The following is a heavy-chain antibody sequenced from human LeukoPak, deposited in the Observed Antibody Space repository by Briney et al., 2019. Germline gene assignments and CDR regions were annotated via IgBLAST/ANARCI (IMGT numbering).Heavy chain of an antibody. D-gene: IGHD3-22*01. CDR2: ITSGGTI. CDR3: AKVADTMIVVVIPPNDY. CDR1: GFTFSDYY. V-gene: IGHV3-11*01. J-gene: IGHJ4*02. Sequence: GGSLRLSCAASGFTFSDYYMSWIRQAPGKGLEWVPDITSGGTIYYADSVKGRFTISRDNAKKSLYLQMNGLRAEDTAVYYCAKVADTMIVVVIPPNDYWGQGTLVTVSS.